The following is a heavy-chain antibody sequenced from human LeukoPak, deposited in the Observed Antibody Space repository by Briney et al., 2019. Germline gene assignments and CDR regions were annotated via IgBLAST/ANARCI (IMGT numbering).Heavy chain of an antibody. J-gene: IGHJ4*02. Sequence: PGGSLRLSCAASGFTFSAHYMDWVRQAPGKGLEWVGRIREKDNSYTTVYAASVKGRFTISRDDSTNSVFLQMNSLKTEDTAVCYCTRLSLGGWYPSYWGQGTLVTVSS. D-gene: IGHD6-19*01. CDR2: IREKDNSYTT. V-gene: IGHV3-72*01. CDR1: GFTFSAHY. CDR3: TRLSLGGWYPSY.